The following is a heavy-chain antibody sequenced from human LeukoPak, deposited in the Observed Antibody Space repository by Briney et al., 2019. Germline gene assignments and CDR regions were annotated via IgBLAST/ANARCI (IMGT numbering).Heavy chain of an antibody. Sequence: GGSLRLSCAASGFPFSSYWMTWVRQAPGKGLEWVANIKQDGSEKYYVDSVKGRFTISRDNAKNSLYLQMNSLRADDTAVYYCARVATISRMRNNWFDPWGQGTLVTVSS. D-gene: IGHD5-12*01. CDR1: GFPFSSYW. CDR3: ARVATISRMRNNWFDP. J-gene: IGHJ5*02. CDR2: IKQDGSEK. V-gene: IGHV3-7*01.